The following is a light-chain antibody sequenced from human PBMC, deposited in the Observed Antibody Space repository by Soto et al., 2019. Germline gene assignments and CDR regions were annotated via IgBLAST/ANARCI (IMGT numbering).Light chain of an antibody. V-gene: IGKV1-5*03. CDR2: KAS. J-gene: IGKJ2*01. CDR3: QQYKSYSYT. CDR1: QSISSW. Sequence: DIQMTQSPSTLSASVGDRVSITCRASQSISSWLAWYQQIPGKVPKLLIYKASSLESGVPSRFSGSGSGTEFILTISSLQPEDFATYYCQQYKSYSYTFGQGTKLEIK.